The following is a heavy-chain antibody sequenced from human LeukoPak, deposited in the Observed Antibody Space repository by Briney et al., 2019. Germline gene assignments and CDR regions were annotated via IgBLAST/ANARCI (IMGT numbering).Heavy chain of an antibody. Sequence: SETLSLTCGVSGGSVTSTNWWTWVRQPPGKGLEWIGEVHLDGRTDYNPSLESRLTISVDLSENHISLKLTSVTAADTAVYYCAREGGFFRPLDYSGQGTLVTVSS. D-gene: IGHD3-3*01. CDR1: GGSVTSTNW. V-gene: IGHV4-4*02. J-gene: IGHJ4*02. CDR3: AREGGFFRPLDY. CDR2: VHLDGRT.